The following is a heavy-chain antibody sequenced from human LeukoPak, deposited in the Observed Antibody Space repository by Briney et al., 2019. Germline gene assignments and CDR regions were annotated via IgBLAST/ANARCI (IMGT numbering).Heavy chain of an antibody. V-gene: IGHV1-8*02. D-gene: IGHD2-15*01. CDR3: ARGRATCSAGSCYWFDP. CDR1: GYTFTSYD. CDR2: MNPNSGNT. Sequence: ASVKVSCKASGYTFTSYDINWVRQATGQGLEWMGWMNPNSGNTGYAQKFQGRVTMTRNTSISTAYMELSSLRSEDTAVYYCARGRATCSAGSCYWFDPWGQGTLVTVSS. J-gene: IGHJ5*02.